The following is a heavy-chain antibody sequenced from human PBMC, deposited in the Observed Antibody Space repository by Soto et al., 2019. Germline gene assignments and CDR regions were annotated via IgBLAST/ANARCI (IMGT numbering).Heavy chain of an antibody. J-gene: IGHJ4*01. Sequence: PGGSLRLSCAASEFSFRSYWMTWVRQAPGKGLEWVALINEDGSQKYYVGSVKGRFIISRDNAKDSVYMQMDSLRAGDTAVYFCARVGRYGWDFDHWGPRTLVTVSS. CDR2: INEDGSQK. CDR3: ARVGRYGWDFDH. D-gene: IGHD5-18*01. CDR1: EFSFRSYW. V-gene: IGHV3-7*01.